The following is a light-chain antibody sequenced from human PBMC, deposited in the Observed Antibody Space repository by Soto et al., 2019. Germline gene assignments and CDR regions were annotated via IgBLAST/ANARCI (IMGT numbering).Light chain of an antibody. CDR3: QQYYSILWT. J-gene: IGKJ1*01. CDR1: QSVLYSSNNKDY. Sequence: IVLTQSPDSLAVSLGERATINCKSSQSVLYSSNNKDYLAWYQQKPGQPPKLLIYWASTRESGVPDRFSGSGSGTDFTLTISSLQAEDVAVYYCQQYYSILWTFGQGTKVHIK. CDR2: WAS. V-gene: IGKV4-1*01.